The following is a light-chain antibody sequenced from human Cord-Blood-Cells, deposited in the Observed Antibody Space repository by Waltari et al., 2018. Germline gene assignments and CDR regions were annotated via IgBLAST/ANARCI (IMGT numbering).Light chain of an antibody. Sequence: DIVMTQSPDSLAVSLGERATINCKSSQSVLYSSNNKNYLAWYQQKPGQPPKLLIYWASTRESGVPDVFFVCVSGPCFSLSISSLQAVHVAVYYFQQYYSTPWTFGQGTKVEIK. CDR3: QQYYSTPWT. J-gene: IGKJ1*01. V-gene: IGKV4-1*01. CDR2: WAS. CDR1: QSVLYSSNNKNY.